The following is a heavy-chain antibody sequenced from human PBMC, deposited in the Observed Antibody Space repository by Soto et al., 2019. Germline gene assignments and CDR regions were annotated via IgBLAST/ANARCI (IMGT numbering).Heavy chain of an antibody. D-gene: IGHD2-15*01. Sequence: EVQLLESGGGLVQPGESRRLSCAASGFTFSSYAMSWVRQAPGKGLEWVSTISDSGSTYYADSVKGRFTISRDISKNTLYVQMGSLRAEDKAVYYCAKGGEGYCSGTSCLYHMDAWGKGTTVTVSS. CDR1: GFTFSSYA. J-gene: IGHJ6*03. V-gene: IGHV3-23*01. CDR2: ISDSGST. CDR3: AKGGEGYCSGTSCLYHMDA.